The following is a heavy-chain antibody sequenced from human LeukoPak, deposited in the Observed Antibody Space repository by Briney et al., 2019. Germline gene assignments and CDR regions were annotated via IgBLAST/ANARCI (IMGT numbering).Heavy chain of an antibody. CDR3: ASYMVRGGAFDI. D-gene: IGHD3-10*01. V-gene: IGHV3-48*01. CDR2: ISSSSRTI. Sequence: GGSLRLSCAASGFTFSSYSMNWVRQALGEGREWGSYISSSSRTIYYADSVKGRLTISRDNAKNSLYLQMNSLRAEDTAVYYCASYMVRGGAFDIWGQGTMVTVSS. J-gene: IGHJ3*02. CDR1: GFTFSSYS.